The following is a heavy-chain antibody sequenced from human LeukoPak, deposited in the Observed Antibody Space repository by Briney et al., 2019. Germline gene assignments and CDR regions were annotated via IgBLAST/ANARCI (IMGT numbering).Heavy chain of an antibody. CDR3: AKGSSITFFDY. D-gene: IGHD6-6*01. CDR2: ISGSGGST. Sequence: GGSLRLSCAASGFTFSSYTMNWVRQAPGKGLEWVSGISGSGGSTYYADSEKGRFTISRDDSKNTLFLQMNNLRAEDTAVYYCAKGSSITFFDYWGQGTLVTVSS. CDR1: GFTFSSYT. J-gene: IGHJ4*02. V-gene: IGHV3-23*01.